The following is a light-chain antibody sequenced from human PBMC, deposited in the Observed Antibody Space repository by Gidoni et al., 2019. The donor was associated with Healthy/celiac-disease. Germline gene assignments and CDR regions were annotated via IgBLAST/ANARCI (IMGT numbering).Light chain of an antibody. CDR2: DAS. CDR3: QQRSNWLT. J-gene: IGKJ4*01. CDR1: QSVSSY. Sequence: EIVLTQSPATLSFSPGERATLSCRASQSVSSYLAWYQQKPGQAPSLLIYDASNRATGIPARFSGSGSGTDFTLTISRLEPEDFAVYYCQQRSNWLTFGGGTKVEIK. V-gene: IGKV3-11*01.